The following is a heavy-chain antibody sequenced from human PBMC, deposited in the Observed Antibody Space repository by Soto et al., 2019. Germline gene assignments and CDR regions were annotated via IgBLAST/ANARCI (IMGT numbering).Heavy chain of an antibody. D-gene: IGHD2-2*01. CDR3: ARILGYCSSTSCHQGGYYYGMDV. CDR1: GGTFSSYA. Sequence: SVKVSCKASGGTFSSYAISWVRQAPGQGLEWMGGIIPIFGTANYAQKFQGRVTITADESTSTAYMELSSLRSEDTAVYYCARILGYCSSTSCHQGGYYYGMDVWRQGTTVTVSS. CDR2: IIPIFGTA. J-gene: IGHJ6*02. V-gene: IGHV1-69*13.